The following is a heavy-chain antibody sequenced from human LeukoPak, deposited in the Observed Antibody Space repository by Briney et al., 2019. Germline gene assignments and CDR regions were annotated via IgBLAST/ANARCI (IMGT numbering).Heavy chain of an antibody. J-gene: IGHJ4*02. CDR2: IYYSGST. CDR3: ARVVYSGSWGYFDY. V-gene: IGHV4-61*01. D-gene: IGHD3-10*01. Sequence: SETLSLTCTVSGGSVSSGSYYWSWIRQPPGKGLEWIGYIYYSGSTNYNPSLKSRVTISVDTSKNQFSLKLSSVTAADTAVYYCARVVYSGSWGYFDYWGQGILVTVSS. CDR1: GGSVSSGSYY.